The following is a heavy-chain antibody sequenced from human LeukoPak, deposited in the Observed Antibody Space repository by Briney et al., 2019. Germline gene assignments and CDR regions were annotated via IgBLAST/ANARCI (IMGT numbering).Heavy chain of an antibody. CDR2: INPSGGST. D-gene: IGHD6-25*01. V-gene: IGHV1-46*03. CDR1: GYTFTSYY. J-gene: IGHJ4*02. CDR3: ARGDRIAAAGY. Sequence: ASVKVSCKASGYTFTSYYMRWVRQAPGQGLEWMGIINPSGGSTSYAQKFQGRVTMTRDTSTSTVYMELSSLRPEDTAVYYCARGDRIAAAGYWGQGTLVTVSS.